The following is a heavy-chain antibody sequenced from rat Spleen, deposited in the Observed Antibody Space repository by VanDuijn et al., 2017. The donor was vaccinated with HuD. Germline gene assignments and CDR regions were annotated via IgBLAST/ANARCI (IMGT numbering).Heavy chain of an antibody. J-gene: IGHJ4*01. D-gene: IGHD1-2*01. Sequence: EVQLVESGGGLVQPGRSMKLSCAASGFTFSNYYMAWVRQAPTKGLEWVASISTSGGSTYYRDSVKGRFTISRDNAKSTLYLQMDSLRSEDTASYYCARHSIAAIYVMDAWGQGASVTVSS. CDR3: ARHSIAAIYVMDA. V-gene: IGHV5-25*01. CDR1: GFTFSNYY. CDR2: ISTSGGST.